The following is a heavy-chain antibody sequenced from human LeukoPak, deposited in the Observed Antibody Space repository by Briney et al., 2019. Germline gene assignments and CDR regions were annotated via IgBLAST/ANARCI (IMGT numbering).Heavy chain of an antibody. J-gene: IGHJ4*02. Sequence: GGSLSLSCAGSGFMLSNHAMSWVRQAPGKGLEWVSGISTRGGGIYYADSVKGRFTISRDDSKNTLYLQMKSLRAEDTAVYYCAKDGFDYYDSSGYYYFDYWGQGTLVTVSS. CDR1: GFMLSNHA. V-gene: IGHV3-23*01. D-gene: IGHD3-22*01. CDR2: ISTRGGGI. CDR3: AKDGFDYYDSSGYYYFDY.